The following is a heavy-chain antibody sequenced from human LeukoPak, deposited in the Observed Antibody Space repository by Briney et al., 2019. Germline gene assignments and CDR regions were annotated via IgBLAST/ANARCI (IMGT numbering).Heavy chain of an antibody. CDR3: AGTWDDIVVVPAAISGWFDP. V-gene: IGHV4-59*01. J-gene: IGHJ5*02. CDR2: IYYSGST. CDR1: GGSISSYY. Sequence: SETLSLTCTVSGGSISSYYWSWIRQPPGKGLEWIGYIYYSGSTNYNPSLKSRVTISVDTSKNQFSLKLSSVTAADTAVYHCAGTWDDIVVVPAAISGWFDPWGQGTLVTVSS. D-gene: IGHD2-2*01.